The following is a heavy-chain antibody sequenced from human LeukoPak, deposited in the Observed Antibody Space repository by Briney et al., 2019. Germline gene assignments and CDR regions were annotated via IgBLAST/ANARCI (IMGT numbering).Heavy chain of an antibody. CDR2: ITRGGDIT. Sequence: GGSLRLSCAASGFTFATYDMTWVRQAPGKGLEWVSSITRGGDITYYADSVTGRLTISRDNSKNTVYLQMNSLRAEDTAVYYCSQGNWGDDWGQGTLVTVSS. V-gene: IGHV3-23*01. D-gene: IGHD7-27*01. J-gene: IGHJ4*02. CDR3: SQGNWGDD. CDR1: GFTFATYD.